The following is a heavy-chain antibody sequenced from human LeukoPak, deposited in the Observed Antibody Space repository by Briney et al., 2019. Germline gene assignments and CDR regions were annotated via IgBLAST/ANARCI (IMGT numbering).Heavy chain of an antibody. CDR1: GFTFTSSA. Sequence: SVKVSCKASGFTFTSSAVQWVRQARGQRLEWIGWIVVGSGNTNYAQKFQERVTITRDMSTSTAYMELSSLRSEDTAVYYCAADSSRRYYDFWSGLMDVWGKGTTVTVSS. CDR3: AADSSRRYYDFWSGLMDV. CDR2: IVVGSGNT. D-gene: IGHD3-3*01. V-gene: IGHV1-58*01. J-gene: IGHJ6*03.